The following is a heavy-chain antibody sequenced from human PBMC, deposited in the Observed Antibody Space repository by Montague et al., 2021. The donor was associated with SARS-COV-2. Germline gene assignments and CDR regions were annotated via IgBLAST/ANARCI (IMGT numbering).Heavy chain of an antibody. CDR2: VYFTGST. V-gene: IGHV4-59*08. CDR3: VNGGYYNYERGGV. J-gene: IGHJ3*01. D-gene: IGHD1-26*01. CDR1: GGYINDYY. Sequence: SETLSLTCSVSGGYINDYYWSWIWQPQGKRLERIGYVYFTGSTDYNPSXKSRATISVDMSKNQYSLQLASVTAADTDVYYCVNGGYYNYERGGVWGQGTMVTVSS.